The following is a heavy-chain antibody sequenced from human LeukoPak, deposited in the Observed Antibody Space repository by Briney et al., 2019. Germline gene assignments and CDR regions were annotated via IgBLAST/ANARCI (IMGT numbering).Heavy chain of an antibody. J-gene: IGHJ5*02. Sequence: QPGGSLRLSCAASGFTVSSNYMSWVRQAPGKGLEWVSVIYSGGSTYYADSVKGRFTISRDNSKNTLYLQMNSLRAEDTAVYYCARERCSGGSCYDGGWFDPWGQGTLVTVSS. D-gene: IGHD2-15*01. V-gene: IGHV3-53*01. CDR2: IYSGGST. CDR3: ARERCSGGSCYDGGWFDP. CDR1: GFTVSSNY.